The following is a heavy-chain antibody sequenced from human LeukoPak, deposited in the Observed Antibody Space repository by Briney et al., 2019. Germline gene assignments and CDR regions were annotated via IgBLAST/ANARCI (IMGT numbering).Heavy chain of an antibody. CDR2: INPSSGGT. D-gene: IGHD3-10*01. J-gene: IGHJ6*02. CDR1: GYTFTGNY. V-gene: IGHV1-2*02. Sequence: ASVKVSCKASGYTFTGNYMHWVRQAPGQGFERMGWINPSSGGTNCAQKFQGRVTMTRDTYISTAYMELSSLTSDDTAVYYCARLMRFGEFYGMDVWGQGTTVTVSS. CDR3: ARLMRFGEFYGMDV.